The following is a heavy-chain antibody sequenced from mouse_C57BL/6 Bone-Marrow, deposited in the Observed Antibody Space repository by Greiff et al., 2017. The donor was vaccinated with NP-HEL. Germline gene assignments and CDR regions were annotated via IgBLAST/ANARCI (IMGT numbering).Heavy chain of an antibody. Sequence: EVKLMESGGDLVKPGGSLKLSCAASGFTFSSYGMSWVRQTPDKRLEWVATISSGGSYTYYPDSVKGRFTISRDNAKNTLYLQMSSLKSEDTAMYYWARHGWAPYAMDYWGQGTSVTVSS. CDR2: ISSGGSYT. J-gene: IGHJ4*01. CDR3: ARHGWAPYAMDY. CDR1: GFTFSSYG. D-gene: IGHD3-3*01. V-gene: IGHV5-6*01.